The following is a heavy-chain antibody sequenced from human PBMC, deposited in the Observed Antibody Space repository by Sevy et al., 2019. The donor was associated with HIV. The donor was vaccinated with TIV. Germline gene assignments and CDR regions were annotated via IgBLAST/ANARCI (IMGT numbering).Heavy chain of an antibody. CDR3: ARERTTRNYYYYGMDV. J-gene: IGHJ6*02. V-gene: IGHV3-21*01. CDR1: GFTFSSYS. D-gene: IGHD2-15*01. CDR2: ISSSSSYI. Sequence: GGSLRLSCAASGFTFSSYSMNWVRQAPGKGLEWVSSISSSSSYIYYADSVKGRFTISRDNAKNSLYLQMNSLRAEDTAVYYCARERTTRNYYYYGMDVWGQGTTVTVSS.